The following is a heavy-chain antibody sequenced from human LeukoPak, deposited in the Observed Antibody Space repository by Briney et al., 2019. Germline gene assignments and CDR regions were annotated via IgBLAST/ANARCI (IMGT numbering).Heavy chain of an antibody. CDR2: ISSSSSYI. CDR1: GFTFNSYS. Sequence: GGSLRLSCAASGFTFNSYSMNWVRQAPGKGLEWVSSISSSSSYIYYADSVKGRFTISRDNAKNSLYLQMNSLRAEDTAVYYCARSYDSSGYYWYYFDYWGQGTLVTVSS. D-gene: IGHD3-22*01. V-gene: IGHV3-21*01. J-gene: IGHJ4*02. CDR3: ARSYDSSGYYWYYFDY.